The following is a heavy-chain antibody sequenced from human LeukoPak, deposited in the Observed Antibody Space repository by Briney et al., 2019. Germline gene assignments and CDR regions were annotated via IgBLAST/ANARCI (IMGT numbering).Heavy chain of an antibody. CDR1: GFTFSSYA. D-gene: IGHD4-23*01. J-gene: IGHJ4*02. CDR3: ARDLGGNPAFYYFDY. V-gene: IGHV3-30-3*01. Sequence: PGRSLRLSCAASGFTFSSYAMYWVRQAPGKGLEWVAVISYDGSNKYYADSVKGRFTISRDNSKNTLYLQVNSLRAEDTAVFYCARDLGGNPAFYYFDYWGQGTLVTVSS. CDR2: ISYDGSNK.